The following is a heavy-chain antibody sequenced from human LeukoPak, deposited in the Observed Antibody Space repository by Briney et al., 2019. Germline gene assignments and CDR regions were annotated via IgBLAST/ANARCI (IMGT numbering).Heavy chain of an antibody. Sequence: PSETLSLTCTVSGGXIKGGGFFWNWVRQHPGKGLEWIGDIYYSGSTSYNPSVKSRVTISVDTSKNQFSLKLTSVTAADTAMYYCARDHGRSYNYGSDALDIWGQGTLVIVSA. CDR1: GGXIKGGGFF. V-gene: IGHV4-31*03. CDR3: ARDHGRSYNYGSDALDI. J-gene: IGHJ3*02. CDR2: IYYSGST. D-gene: IGHD5-18*01.